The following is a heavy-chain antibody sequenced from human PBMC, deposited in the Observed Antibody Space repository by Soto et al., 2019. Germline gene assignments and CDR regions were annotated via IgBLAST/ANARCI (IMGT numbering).Heavy chain of an antibody. CDR3: XXXXXXXXXSGYNDY. D-gene: IGHD3-22*01. CDR2: ISAYNGNT. CDR1: GYTFTSYG. V-gene: IGHV1-18*01. J-gene: IGHJ4*02. Sequence: QVQLVQSGAEVKKPGASVKVSCKASGYTFTSYGISWVRQAPGQGLEWMGWISAYNGNTNYAQKLQGRVTMTTDIXXXXXXXXXXXXXXXXXXXXXXXXXXXXXXXSGYNDYWGQGTLVTVSS.